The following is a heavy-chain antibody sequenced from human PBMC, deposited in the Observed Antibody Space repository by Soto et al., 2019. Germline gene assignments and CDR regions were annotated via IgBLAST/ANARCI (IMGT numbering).Heavy chain of an antibody. CDR3: ARQPDDGDYAYYFEF. Sequence: QVQLLESGPGLVNPSQTLSLSCAVSGGSISPYYWSWLRQSPGKGLEWLGYIYYTGTADYNPSLETRVTLPVDTSTNRFSLELTSVTAADTAVYYCARQPDDGDYAYYFEFWGPAILVTVYS. V-gene: IGHV4-59*01. D-gene: IGHD4-17*01. J-gene: IGHJ4*02. CDR2: IYYTGTA. CDR1: GGSISPYY.